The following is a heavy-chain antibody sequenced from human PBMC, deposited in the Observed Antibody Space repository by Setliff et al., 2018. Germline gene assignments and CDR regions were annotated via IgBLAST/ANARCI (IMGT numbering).Heavy chain of an antibody. D-gene: IGHD3-22*01. CDR2: IRSKSDGETT. CDR3: TRDFWPESSGFAFGQ. J-gene: IGHJ4*02. V-gene: IGHV3-73*01. CDR1: GFTFSGSA. Sequence: PGGSLRLSCAASGFTFSGSAVHWVRQASGKGLEWVGRIRSKSDGETTDYAAPVKGRFTISRDDSQNTAYLQMNSLKIEDTAVYYCTRDFWPESSGFAFGQWGQGTLVTVSS.